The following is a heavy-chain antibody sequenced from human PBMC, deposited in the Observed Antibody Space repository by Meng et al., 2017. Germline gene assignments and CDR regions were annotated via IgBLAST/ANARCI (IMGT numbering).Heavy chain of an antibody. J-gene: IGHJ3*02. D-gene: IGHD1-26*01. CDR3: AKGTLGATTDAFDI. Sequence: LRLSCTVSGGSISSGSYYWSWIRQPAGKGLEWIGRIYTSGSTNYNPSLKSRVTISVDTSKNQFSLKLSSVTAADTAVYYCAKGTLGATTDAFDIWGQGTMVTVSS. CDR2: IYTSGST. V-gene: IGHV4-61*02. CDR1: GGSISSGSYY.